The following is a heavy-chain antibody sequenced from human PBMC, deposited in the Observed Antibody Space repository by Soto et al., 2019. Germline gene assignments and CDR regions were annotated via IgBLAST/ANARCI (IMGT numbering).Heavy chain of an antibody. D-gene: IGHD3-10*01. V-gene: IGHV3-30*18. Sequence: QEQLLESGGGVIQPGKSLRLSCEGSGFVFRDFGRYWVRKAPAKGLEWVALITYDGTYAHYLSAVKGRFTISRDDDRDTVSLQMDSLRPEDSGTYYCAKVRGANNWANYYGLDVWGQGTTVTVSS. CDR3: AKVRGANNWANYYGLDV. CDR1: GFVFRDFG. J-gene: IGHJ6*02. CDR2: ITYDGTYA.